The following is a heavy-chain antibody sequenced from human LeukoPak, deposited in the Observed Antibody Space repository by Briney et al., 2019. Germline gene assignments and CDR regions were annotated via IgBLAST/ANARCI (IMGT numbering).Heavy chain of an antibody. V-gene: IGHV3-23*01. J-gene: IGHJ4*02. CDR3: ANSIAAAGDY. D-gene: IGHD6-13*01. CDR2: ISGSGGST. CDR1: GFDFSSYV. Sequence: PGGSLRLSCVASGFDFSSYVMTWVRQAPGKGLEWVSAISGSGGSTYYADSVKGRFTISRDNSKNTLYLQMNSLRAEDTAVYYSANSIAAAGDYWGQGTLVTVSS.